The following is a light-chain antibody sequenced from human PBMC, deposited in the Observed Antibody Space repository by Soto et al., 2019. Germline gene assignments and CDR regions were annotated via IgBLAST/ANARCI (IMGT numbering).Light chain of an antibody. CDR3: QSYDSSLVV. CDR1: SSNIGAGYD. V-gene: IGLV1-40*01. Sequence: QAVVTQPPSVSGAPGQRVTISCTGSSSNIGAGYDVHWYQQLPGTAPKLLIYGNNNRPSGVPDRFSGSKSGTSASLAITGLQAEDEADYYCQSYDSSLVVFGGGTKLTVL. J-gene: IGLJ2*01. CDR2: GNN.